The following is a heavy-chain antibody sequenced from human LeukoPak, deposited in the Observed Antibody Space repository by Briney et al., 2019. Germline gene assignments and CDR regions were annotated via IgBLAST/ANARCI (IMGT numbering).Heavy chain of an antibody. D-gene: IGHD3-22*01. CDR3: ARLSGSYYYDSSGYTFDY. CDR1: GGSISSSSYY. V-gene: IGHV4-39*01. Sequence: ASETLSLTCTVSGGSISSSSYYWGWIRQPPGKGLEWIGCIYYSGSTYYNPSLKSRVTISVDTSKNQFSLKLSSVTAADTAVYYCARLSGSYYYDSSGYTFDYWGQGTLVTVSS. CDR2: IYYSGST. J-gene: IGHJ4*02.